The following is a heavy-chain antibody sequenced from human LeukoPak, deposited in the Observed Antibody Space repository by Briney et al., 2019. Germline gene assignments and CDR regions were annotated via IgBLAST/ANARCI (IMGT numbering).Heavy chain of an antibody. D-gene: IGHD5-18*01. CDR2: ISGSGGGT. CDR3: AKLGSAMVLYYFDY. V-gene: IGHV3-23*01. CDR1: GFTFSSYA. J-gene: IGHJ4*02. Sequence: GGSLRLSCAASGFTFSSYAMSWVRQAPGKGLEWVSAISGSGGGTYYADSVKGRFTISRDNSKNTLYLQMNSLRAEDTAVYYCAKLGSAMVLYYFDYWGQGTLVTVSS.